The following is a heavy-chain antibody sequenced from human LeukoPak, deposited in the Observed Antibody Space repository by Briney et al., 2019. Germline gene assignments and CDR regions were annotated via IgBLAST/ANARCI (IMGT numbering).Heavy chain of an antibody. CDR3: ASSNYDFWSGYNWFDP. Sequence: GRSLRLSCAASGFTFSTYGMHWVRQAPGKGLEWVAVISYDGSNKYYADSVKGRFTISRDNSKNTLYLQMNSLRAEDTAVYYCASSNYDFWSGYNWFDPWGQGTLVTVSS. CDR1: GFTFSTYG. CDR2: ISYDGSNK. V-gene: IGHV3-30*03. D-gene: IGHD3-3*01. J-gene: IGHJ5*02.